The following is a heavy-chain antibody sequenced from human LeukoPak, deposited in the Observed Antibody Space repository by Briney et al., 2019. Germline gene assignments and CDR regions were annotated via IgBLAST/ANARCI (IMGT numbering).Heavy chain of an antibody. Sequence: GGSLRLSCAASGFTYSHYGMHWVRQAPGKGLEWVAVIWSDGTEKYYADSVKGRFTISRDNSKDMLYLQMNSLRPEDTAVYYCAKGDDYGANTRLPKYNWFDPWGQGTQVTVSS. V-gene: IGHV3-30*02. CDR2: IWSDGTEK. CDR3: AKGDDYGANTRLPKYNWFDP. D-gene: IGHD4-23*01. J-gene: IGHJ5*02. CDR1: GFTYSHYG.